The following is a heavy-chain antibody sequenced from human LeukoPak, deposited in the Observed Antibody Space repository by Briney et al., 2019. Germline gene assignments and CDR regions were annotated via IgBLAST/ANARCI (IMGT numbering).Heavy chain of an antibody. CDR1: GYTFSDYY. CDR2: INPNSGDT. CDR3: ASASGYTGYYYYYMDV. Sequence: GASVKVSCKTSGYTFSDYYIHWIRQAPGQGLEWVGWINPNSGDTDYAQKFQGRVTMTRDTSISTAYMELSRLRSDDTAVYYCASASGYTGYYYYYMDVWGKGTTVTVSS. D-gene: IGHD5-12*01. J-gene: IGHJ6*03. V-gene: IGHV1-2*02.